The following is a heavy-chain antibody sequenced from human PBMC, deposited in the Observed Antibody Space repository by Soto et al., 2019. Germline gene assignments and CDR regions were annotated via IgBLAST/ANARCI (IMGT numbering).Heavy chain of an antibody. CDR3: AKDQGDYYDSSGYCPTFDY. J-gene: IGHJ4*02. D-gene: IGHD3-22*01. Sequence: GGSLRLSCAASGFTFSSYAMSWVRQAPGKGLEWVSAISGSGSSTYYADSVKGRFTISRDNSKNTLYLQMNSLRAEDTAVYYCAKDQGDYYDSSGYCPTFDYWGQETLVTVSS. V-gene: IGHV3-23*01. CDR1: GFTFSSYA. CDR2: ISGSGSST.